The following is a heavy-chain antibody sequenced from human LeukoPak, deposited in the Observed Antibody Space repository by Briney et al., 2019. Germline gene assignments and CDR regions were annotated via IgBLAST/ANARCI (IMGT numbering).Heavy chain of an antibody. CDR2: ISSSGSTI. J-gene: IGHJ4*02. D-gene: IGHD5-18*01. CDR1: GFTFRNYE. Sequence: GGSLRLSCAASGFTFRNYEMNWVRQAPGKGLKWVSYISSSGSTIWYADSVKGRFTISRDNAKNSLYLQMNSLRAGDSAVYYCARDIANMPGRDSYGYDYWGQGTLVTVSS. CDR3: ARDIANMPGRDSYGYDY. V-gene: IGHV3-48*03.